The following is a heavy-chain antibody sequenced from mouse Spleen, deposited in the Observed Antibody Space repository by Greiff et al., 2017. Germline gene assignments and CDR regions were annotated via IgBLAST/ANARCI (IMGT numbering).Heavy chain of an antibody. CDR1: GFTFSDYG. Sequence: EVKLMESGGGLVKPGGSLKLSCAASGFTFSDYGMAWVRQAPGKGPEWVAFISNLAYSIYYADTVTGRFTISRENAKNTLYLEMSSLRSEDTAMYYCARRRGNYEFAYWGQGTLVTVSA. D-gene: IGHD2-1*01. V-gene: IGHV5-15*04. J-gene: IGHJ3*01. CDR3: ARRRGNYEFAY. CDR2: ISNLAYSI.